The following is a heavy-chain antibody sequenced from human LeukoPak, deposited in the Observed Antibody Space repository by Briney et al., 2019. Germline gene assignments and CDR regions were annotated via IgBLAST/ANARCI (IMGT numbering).Heavy chain of an antibody. V-gene: IGHV4-4*02. CDR1: GGSISSSTW. Sequence: SETLSLTCTVSGGSISSSTWWSWVRQPPGKGLECIGDIHHSGTTNYNPSLKSRVTISVDTSKNQFSLKLSSVTAADTAVYYCARVYYSSSYDYWYFDLWGRGTLVTVSS. D-gene: IGHD6-13*01. CDR2: IHHSGTT. J-gene: IGHJ2*01. CDR3: ARVYYSSSYDYWYFDL.